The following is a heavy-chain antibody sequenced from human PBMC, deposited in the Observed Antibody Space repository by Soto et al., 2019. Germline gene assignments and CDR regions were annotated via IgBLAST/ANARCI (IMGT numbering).Heavy chain of an antibody. D-gene: IGHD2-8*02. V-gene: IGHV3-33*01. CDR2: IWYDGSNK. J-gene: IGHJ6*02. CDR1: GFTFSSYG. CDR3: ARAPPSGAQSYYYGMHV. Sequence: PGGSLRLSCAASGFTFSSYGMHWVRQAPGKGLEWVAVIWYDGSNKYYADSVKGRFTISRDNSKNTLYLQMNSLRAEDTAVYYCARAPPSGAQSYYYGMHVWGQGTTVTVSS.